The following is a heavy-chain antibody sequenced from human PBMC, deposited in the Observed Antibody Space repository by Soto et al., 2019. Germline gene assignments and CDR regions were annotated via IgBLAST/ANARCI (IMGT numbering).Heavy chain of an antibody. J-gene: IGHJ4*02. V-gene: IGHV3-23*01. CDR2: ISGSGAIT. Sequence: EVQLLESGGGLVQPGGSLRLSCAASGFTFSSYAMSWVRQAPGKGLEWVSGISGSGAITYYADSVKGRFTISRDNSKNTLYLQMNSLRAEDTAVYSCAYSSSPRDWGKGTLVTVSS. CDR1: GFTFSSYA. D-gene: IGHD2-15*01. CDR3: AYSSSPRD.